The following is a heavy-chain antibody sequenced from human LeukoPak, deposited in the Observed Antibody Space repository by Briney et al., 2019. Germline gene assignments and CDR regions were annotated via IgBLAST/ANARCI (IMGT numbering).Heavy chain of an antibody. CDR1: GFTFDDYG. CDR2: INWNGGST. CDR3: ARDRSHYMDV. Sequence: GGSLRLSCAASGFTFDDYGVSWVRQAPGKGLEWVSGINWNGGSTGYADSVKGRFTVSRDNAKNSLYLQMNSLRAEDTALYYCARDRSHYMDVWGKGTTVTVSS. V-gene: IGHV3-20*04. J-gene: IGHJ6*03.